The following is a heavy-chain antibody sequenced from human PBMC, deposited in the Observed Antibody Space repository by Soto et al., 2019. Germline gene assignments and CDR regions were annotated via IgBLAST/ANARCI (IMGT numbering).Heavy chain of an antibody. D-gene: IGHD6-25*01. V-gene: IGHV4-30-4*01. CDR1: GFSSSSCGDD. CDR3: ARVGSGYGGNNYYYYDMEA. Sequence: TRTLPSSFSGFSSSSCGDDLIGIRHPPGKVLEWIGYIYYSGSTYYNPSLNSRVSISVDTSKNQFSLKLSSVTAADTAVSSSARVGSGYGGNNYYYYDMEAWRKGTTVTVSS. J-gene: IGHJ6*04. CDR2: IYYSGST.